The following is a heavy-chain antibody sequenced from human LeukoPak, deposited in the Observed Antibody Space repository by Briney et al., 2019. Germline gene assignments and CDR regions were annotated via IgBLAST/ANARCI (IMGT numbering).Heavy chain of an antibody. CDR2: IFNGGST. Sequence: GGSLRLSCAASGFAVSSNHMNWVRQAPGKGLEWVSVIFNGGSTYYADSVKGRFTISRDNSKNTLYLQMNSLRAEDTSVYYCATSIVGLTYDEHFQHWGQGTLVTVSS. J-gene: IGHJ1*01. D-gene: IGHD1-26*01. CDR3: ATSIVGLTYDEHFQH. CDR1: GFAVSSNH. V-gene: IGHV3-53*01.